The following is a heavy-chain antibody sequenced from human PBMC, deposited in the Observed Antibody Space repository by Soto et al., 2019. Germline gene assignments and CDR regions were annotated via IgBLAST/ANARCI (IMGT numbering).Heavy chain of an antibody. Sequence: QVQLVQSGAEVKKPGSSVKVSCKASGGTFSSYAISWVRQAPGQGLEWMGGIIPISGTANYAQKFQGRVKITADESTSTAYMELSSLRSEVTAVYYCARSQGSSTSLEIYYYYYYGMDVWGQGTTVTVSS. J-gene: IGHJ6*02. CDR3: ARSQGSSTSLEIYYYYYYGMDV. CDR2: IIPISGTA. V-gene: IGHV1-69*01. CDR1: GGTFSSYA. D-gene: IGHD2-2*01.